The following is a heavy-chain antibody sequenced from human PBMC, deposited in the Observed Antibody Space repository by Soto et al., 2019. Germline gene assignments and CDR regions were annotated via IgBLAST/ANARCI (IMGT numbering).Heavy chain of an antibody. J-gene: IGHJ6*03. CDR3: ASKNPYSSGWTDYYYYMDV. Sequence: QLQLQESGPGLVKPSETLSLTCTVSGGSISSSSYYWGWIRQPPGKGLEWIGSIYYSGSTYYNPSLKSRVNISVDTSKNQFSLKLSSVTAADTAVYYCASKNPYSSGWTDYYYYMDVWGKGTTVTVSS. CDR1: GGSISSSSYY. D-gene: IGHD6-19*01. V-gene: IGHV4-39*01. CDR2: IYYSGST.